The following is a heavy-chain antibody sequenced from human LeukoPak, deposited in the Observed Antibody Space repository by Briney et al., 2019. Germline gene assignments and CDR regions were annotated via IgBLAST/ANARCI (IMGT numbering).Heavy chain of an antibody. V-gene: IGHV3-21*01. CDR1: GFTFSSYS. D-gene: IGHD1-26*01. CDR3: ARDSGDSGSLSYFDY. J-gene: IGHJ4*02. CDR2: ISSSSSYI. Sequence: PGGSLRPSCAASGFTFSSYSMNWVRQAPGKGLEWVSSISSSSSYIYYADSVKGRFTISRDNAKNSLYLQMNSLRAEDTAVYYCARDSGDSGSLSYFDYWGQGTLVTVSS.